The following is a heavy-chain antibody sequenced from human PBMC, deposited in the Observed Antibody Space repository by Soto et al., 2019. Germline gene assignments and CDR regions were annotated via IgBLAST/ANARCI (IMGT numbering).Heavy chain of an antibody. Sequence: QVQLQESGPGLVKPSETLSLTCTVSGGSISSYYWSWIRQPPGKGLEWIGYIYYSGSTNYNPSLKSRVTISVDTSKNQFSLKLSSVTAADTVVYYCARGTAAAGMGNDAFDIWGQGTMVTVSS. CDR1: GGSISSYY. V-gene: IGHV4-59*01. D-gene: IGHD6-13*01. CDR2: IYYSGST. J-gene: IGHJ3*02. CDR3: ARGTAAAGMGNDAFDI.